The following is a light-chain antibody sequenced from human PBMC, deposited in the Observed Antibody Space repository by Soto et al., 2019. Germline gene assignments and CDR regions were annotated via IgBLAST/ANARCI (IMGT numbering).Light chain of an antibody. J-gene: IGLJ3*02. CDR1: SSDVGGYNY. V-gene: IGLV2-14*01. CDR2: EVS. CDR3: SSYTSSRTWV. Sequence: QSVLTQPASVSGSPGQSITISCTGTSSDVGGYNYVSWYQQHPGKAHKLMIYEVSHRPSGVSNRFSGSKSGNTASLTISGLQAEDEADYYCSSYTSSRTWVFGGGTQLTVL.